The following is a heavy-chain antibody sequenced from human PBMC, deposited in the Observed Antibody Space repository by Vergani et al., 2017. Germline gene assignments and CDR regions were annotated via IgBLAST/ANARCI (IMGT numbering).Heavy chain of an antibody. D-gene: IGHD2-2*01. CDR2: ISYDGSNK. CDR1: GFTFSSYG. J-gene: IGHJ2*01. V-gene: IGHV3-30*18. Sequence: QVQLVESGGGVVQPGRSLRLSCAASGFTFSSYGMHWVRQAPGKGLEWVAVISYDGSNKYYADPVKGRFTISRDNSKNTLYLQMNSLRAEDTAVYYCAKDVGAGPAGYFDLWGRGTLVTVSS. CDR3: AKDVGAGPAGYFDL.